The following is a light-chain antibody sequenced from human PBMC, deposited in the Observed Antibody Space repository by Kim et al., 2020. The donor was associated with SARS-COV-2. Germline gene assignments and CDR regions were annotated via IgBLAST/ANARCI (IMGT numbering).Light chain of an antibody. CDR2: EVN. Sequence: GQSITISCTGTSSDVGDFNLVSWYQQFPGKVPKIIIYEVNKRPSGVSNRFSGSKSGNTASLTISGLRAEDEADYYCCSSARRSTWVFGGGTKLTVL. J-gene: IGLJ3*02. V-gene: IGLV2-23*02. CDR1: SSDVGDFNL. CDR3: CSSARRSTWV.